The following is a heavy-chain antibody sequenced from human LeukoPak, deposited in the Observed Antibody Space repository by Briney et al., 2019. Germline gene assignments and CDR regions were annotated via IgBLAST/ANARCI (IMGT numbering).Heavy chain of an antibody. V-gene: IGHV3-21*01. J-gene: IGHJ6*02. CDR2: ISSSSSYI. Sequence: PGGSLRLSCAASGFTFSSYSMHWVRQAPGKGLEWVSSISSSSSYIYYADSVKGRFTISRDNAKNSLYLQMNSLRAEDTAVYYCARVDGGSFLLGWYYGMDVWGQGTTVTVSS. CDR1: GFTFSSYS. CDR3: ARVDGGSFLLGWYYGMDV. D-gene: IGHD1-26*01.